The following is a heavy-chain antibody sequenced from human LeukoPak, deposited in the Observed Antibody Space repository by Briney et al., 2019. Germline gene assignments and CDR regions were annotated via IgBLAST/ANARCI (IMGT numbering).Heavy chain of an antibody. CDR2: ISRSGSDI. J-gene: IGHJ4*02. V-gene: IGHV3-11*01. CDR1: GFSFSDHY. D-gene: IGHD5-12*01. Sequence: GGSLRLSCAASGFSFSDHYMTWVRQAPGKGLESLSYISRSGSDIDYAGSVKGRFTISRDNAKSSLYLQMNSLRAEDTAVYYCARGAGRSGSDYWGQGTLVTVSS. CDR3: ARGAGRSGSDY.